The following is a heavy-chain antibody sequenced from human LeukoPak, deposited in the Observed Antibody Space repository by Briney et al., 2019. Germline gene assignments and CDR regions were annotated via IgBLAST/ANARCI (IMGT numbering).Heavy chain of an antibody. CDR2: ISSSSSYI. CDR3: AKTLPSFTMIRGVRGAFDI. V-gene: IGHV3-21*04. J-gene: IGHJ3*02. CDR1: GFTFSSYS. D-gene: IGHD3-10*01. Sequence: GGSLRLSCAASGFTFSSYSMNWVRQAPGKGLEWVSSISSSSSYIYYADSVKGRFTIPRDNAKNSLYLQMNSLRAEDTAVYYCAKTLPSFTMIRGVRGAFDIWGQGTMVTVSS.